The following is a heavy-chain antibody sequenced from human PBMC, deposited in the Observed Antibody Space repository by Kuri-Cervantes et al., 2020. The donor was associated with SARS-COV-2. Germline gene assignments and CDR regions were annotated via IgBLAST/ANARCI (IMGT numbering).Heavy chain of an antibody. CDR1: GYTFTSYD. CDR3: ALAYWGSGYPRYYYYMDV. CDR2: NIPVLGTA. V-gene: IGHV1-69*13. Sequence: SVKVSCKASGYTFTSYDINWVRQAPGQGLEWMGGNIPVLGTANYAPNFQGRVTITADESTSTAYMELSSLRSEDTAVYYCALAYWGSGYPRYYYYMDVWGKGTTVTVSS. D-gene: IGHD3-22*01. J-gene: IGHJ6*03.